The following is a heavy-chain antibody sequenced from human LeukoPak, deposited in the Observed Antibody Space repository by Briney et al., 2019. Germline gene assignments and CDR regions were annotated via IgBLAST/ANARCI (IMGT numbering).Heavy chain of an antibody. CDR3: ARDLEGSSFTWIQSSTPHAFDY. CDR1: GYTFTSYY. J-gene: IGHJ4*02. Sequence: GASVKVSCKASGYTFTSYYMHWVRQAPGQGLEWMGIINPSGGSTSYAQKFQGRVTMTRDTSTSTVYVELSSLRSEDTAVYYCARDLEGSSFTWIQSSTPHAFDYWGQGTLVTVSS. D-gene: IGHD5-18*01. V-gene: IGHV1-46*01. CDR2: INPSGGST.